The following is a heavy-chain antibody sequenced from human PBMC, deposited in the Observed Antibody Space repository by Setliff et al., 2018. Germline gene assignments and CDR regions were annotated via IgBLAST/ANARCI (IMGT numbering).Heavy chain of an antibody. V-gene: IGHV3-23*01. CDR3: AKDRVPDGKWDFDS. D-gene: IGHD2-8*01. CDR2: VDQGANT. CDR1: GFTFGAYT. Sequence: LRLSFVASGFTFGAYTLTWVRQAPGKGLEFVSGVDQGANTYYGDSVKGRFTISRDNSQNTVYLQMTNLRVEDTAIYYCAKDRVPDGKWDFDSSGPGILVTVSS. J-gene: IGHJ4*02.